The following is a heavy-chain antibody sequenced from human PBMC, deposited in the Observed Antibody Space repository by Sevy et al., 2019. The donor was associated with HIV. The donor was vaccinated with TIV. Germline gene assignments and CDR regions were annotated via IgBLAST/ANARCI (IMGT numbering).Heavy chain of an antibody. D-gene: IGHD3-22*01. V-gene: IGHV6-1*01. CDR1: GDSVSSNSAA. J-gene: IGHJ3*02. CDR3: ARARRITMIVVVPDAFDI. CDR2: TYYRSKWYN. Sequence: SQTLSLTCAISGDSVSSNSAAWNWIRQSPSRGLEWLGRTYYRSKWYNDYAVSVKSRITINPDTSKNQFSLQLNSVTPEDTAVYYCARARRITMIVVVPDAFDIWGQWTMVTVSS.